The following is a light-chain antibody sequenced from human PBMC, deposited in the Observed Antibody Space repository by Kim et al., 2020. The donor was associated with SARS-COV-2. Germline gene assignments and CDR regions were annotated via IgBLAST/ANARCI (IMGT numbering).Light chain of an antibody. V-gene: IGKV3-20*01. CDR1: QSVSSYY. CDR2: DVS. CDR3: QQYHTSPRT. Sequence: EIVLTQSPGTLSLSPGERATLSCRASQSVSSYYLAWYQQKPGQAPRLLIYDVSNRATGIPDRFSGSGSGTDFTLTISRLEPEDFAVYYCQQYHTSPRTFGQGTQVDIK. J-gene: IGKJ1*01.